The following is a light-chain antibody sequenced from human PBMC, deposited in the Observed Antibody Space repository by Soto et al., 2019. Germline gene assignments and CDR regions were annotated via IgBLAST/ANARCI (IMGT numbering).Light chain of an antibody. CDR1: QSVSSS. CDR2: ATS. CDR3: QEYGTSRT. J-gene: IGKJ1*01. V-gene: IGKV3-20*01. Sequence: EIEMTQSPATLSVSPGEEATLSCRASQSVSSSLAWYQQKPGQAPRLLMIATSKTAPGIPDRFSGSGSGTDFTLTISRLEPEDFAVYYCQEYGTSRTFGQGTKVDIK.